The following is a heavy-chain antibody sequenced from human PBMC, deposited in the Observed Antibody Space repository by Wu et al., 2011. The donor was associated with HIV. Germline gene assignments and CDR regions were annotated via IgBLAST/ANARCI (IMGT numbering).Heavy chain of an antibody. D-gene: IGHD3-22*01. CDR3: ARTYYYDSSGSPFYLY. V-gene: IGHV1-69*14. CDR2: IIPIFGTA. CDR1: GGTFSSYA. J-gene: IGHJ4*02. Sequence: QVQLVQSGAEVKKPGSSVKVSCKASGGTFSSYAISWVRQAPGQGLEWMGRIIPIFGTANYAQKFQGRVTITADKSTSTAYVELSSLRSEDTAVYYCARTYYYDSSGSPFYLYWGQGTLVTVSS.